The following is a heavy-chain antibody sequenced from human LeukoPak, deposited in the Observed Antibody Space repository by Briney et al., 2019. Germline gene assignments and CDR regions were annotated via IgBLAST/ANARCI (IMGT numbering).Heavy chain of an antibody. CDR2: ISSSSSYI. CDR1: GFTFSSYS. Sequence: PGGSLRLSCAASGFTFSSYSMNWVRQAPGKGLEWVSSISSSSSYIYYADSVKGRFTISRDNAKNSLYLQMNSLRAEDTAVYYCTRSPQYCGSDCYSDYWGQGTLVTVSS. CDR3: TRSPQYCGSDCYSDY. D-gene: IGHD2-21*02. V-gene: IGHV3-21*01. J-gene: IGHJ4*02.